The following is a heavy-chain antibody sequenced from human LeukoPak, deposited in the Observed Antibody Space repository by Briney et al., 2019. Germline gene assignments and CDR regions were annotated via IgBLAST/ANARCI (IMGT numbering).Heavy chain of an antibody. CDR3: ARQEYVVSPITELDY. CDR2: IYPGDSDT. Sequence: GESLKISCKGSGYSFTSYWIGRVRQMPGKGLEWMGIIYPGDSDTRYSPSFRGQVTISADKSISTAYLQWSSLKASDTAMYYCARQEYVVSPITELDYWGQGTLVTVSS. D-gene: IGHD1-14*01. CDR1: GYSFTSYW. V-gene: IGHV5-51*01. J-gene: IGHJ4*02.